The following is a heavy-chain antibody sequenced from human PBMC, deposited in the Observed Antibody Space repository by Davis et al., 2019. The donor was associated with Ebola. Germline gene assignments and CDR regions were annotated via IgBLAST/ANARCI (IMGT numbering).Heavy chain of an antibody. CDR1: GFTFSSYG. V-gene: IGHV3-33*01. Sequence: GGSLRLSCAASGFTFSSYGMHWVRQAPGKGLEWVAVIWYDGSNKYYADSVKGRFTISRDNAKNSLYLQMNSLRAEDTAVYYCARGSGVVVVAAREHYYYGMDVWGQGTTVTVSS. CDR3: ARGSGVVVVAAREHYYYGMDV. CDR2: IWYDGSNK. J-gene: IGHJ6*02. D-gene: IGHD2-15*01.